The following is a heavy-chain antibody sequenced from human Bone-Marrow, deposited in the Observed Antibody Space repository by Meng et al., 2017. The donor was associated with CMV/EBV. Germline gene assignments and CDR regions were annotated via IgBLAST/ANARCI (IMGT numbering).Heavy chain of an antibody. CDR3: ARDPPVPTAGGFDY. J-gene: IGHJ4*02. CDR1: GGSISSSSYY. Sequence: QLQLQEAGPGLVKPSETLSLTCTVAGGSISSSSYYWGWIRQPPGKGLEWIGSIYYSGSTYYNPSLKSRVTISVDTSKNQFSLKLSSVTAADTAVYYCARDPPVPTAGGFDYWGQGTLVTVSS. CDR2: IYYSGST. D-gene: IGHD6-13*01. V-gene: IGHV4-39*07.